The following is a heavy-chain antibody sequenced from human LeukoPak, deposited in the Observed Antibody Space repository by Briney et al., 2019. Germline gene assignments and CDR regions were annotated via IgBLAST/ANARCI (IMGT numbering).Heavy chain of an antibody. J-gene: IGHJ4*02. CDR2: ISYDGSNK. CDR3: ARGLGSPRGKIDY. V-gene: IGHV3-30-3*01. Sequence: RSGGSLRLSCAASGFTFSSYAMHWVRQAPGKGLEWVAVISYDGSNKYYADSVKGRFTISRDNSKNTLYLQMNSLRAEDTAVYYCARGLGSPRGKIDYWGRGTLVTVSS. D-gene: IGHD1-26*01. CDR1: GFTFSSYA.